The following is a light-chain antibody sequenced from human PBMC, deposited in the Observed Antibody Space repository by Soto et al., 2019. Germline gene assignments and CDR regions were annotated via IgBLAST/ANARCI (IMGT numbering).Light chain of an antibody. CDR1: QGIRND. CDR2: AAS. V-gene: IGKV1-17*01. Sequence: DLQMTQFPSSLSASVVDRVTITCRASQGIRNDLAWYQQKPGKAPKRLIYAASSLQSGVPSRSSGSGSGTEFTLAISSLQPEDFATFYCLQLSTYPLTFGQGTKVEIK. J-gene: IGKJ1*01. CDR3: LQLSTYPLT.